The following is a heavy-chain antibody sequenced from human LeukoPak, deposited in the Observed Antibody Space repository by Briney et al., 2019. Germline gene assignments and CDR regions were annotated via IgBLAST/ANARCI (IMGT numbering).Heavy chain of an antibody. J-gene: IGHJ2*01. CDR2: VGTTGDT. Sequence: VGSLRLSCAASGFTFSSHDMHWVRQGIGKGLEWVSGVGTTGDTDYPESVKGRFTVSRENAKNSLSLQMNSLGAGDTAVYYCAREIATPGLWYFDLWGRGTLVTVSS. CDR1: GFTFSSHD. V-gene: IGHV3-13*04. D-gene: IGHD6-13*01. CDR3: AREIATPGLWYFDL.